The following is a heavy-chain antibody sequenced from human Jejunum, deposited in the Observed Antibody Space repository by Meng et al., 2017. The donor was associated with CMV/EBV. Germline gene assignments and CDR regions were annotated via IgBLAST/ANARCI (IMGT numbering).Heavy chain of an antibody. J-gene: IGHJ4*02. CDR2: INSGRSTK. CDR3: TRDYTNYPYYFDY. CDR1: GFTSSSCD. V-gene: IGHV3-48*03. Sequence: GFTSSSCDKSWVRQAPEEGLRWVSYINSGRSTKTCTSSVRSRFTISRENAKNSVYLQMSNLRAEDTDVYCCTRDYTNYPYYFDYWGKGTVVTVSS. D-gene: IGHD4-11*01.